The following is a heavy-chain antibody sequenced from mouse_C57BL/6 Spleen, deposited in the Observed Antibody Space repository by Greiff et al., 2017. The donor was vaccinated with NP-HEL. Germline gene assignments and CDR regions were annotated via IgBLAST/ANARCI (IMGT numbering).Heavy chain of an antibody. V-gene: IGHV3-6*01. CDR1: GYSITSGYY. CDR2: ISYDGSN. CDR3: ARDTTVVAHWYFDV. D-gene: IGHD1-1*01. Sequence: VQLQQSGPGLVKPSQSLSLTCSVTGYSITSGYYWNWIRQFPGNKLEWMGYISYDGSNNYNPSLKNRISITRDTSKNQFFLKLNSVTTEDTATYYCARDTTVVAHWYFDVWGTGTTVTVSS. J-gene: IGHJ1*03.